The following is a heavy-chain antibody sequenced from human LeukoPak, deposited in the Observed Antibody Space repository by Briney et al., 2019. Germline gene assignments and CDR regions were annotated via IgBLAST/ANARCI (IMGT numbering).Heavy chain of an antibody. CDR1: GFTFTSYS. D-gene: IGHD6-25*01. J-gene: IGHJ2*01. Sequence: GGSLRLSCAASGFTFTSYSMNWVRQAPGKGLEWVSSISSSSTYIYYADSLKGRFTISRDNAKNSLYLQMNSLRAEDTAVYYCARRYSSGSLETYFDLWGRGTLVTVSS. CDR2: ISSSSTYI. CDR3: ARRYSSGSLETYFDL. V-gene: IGHV3-21*01.